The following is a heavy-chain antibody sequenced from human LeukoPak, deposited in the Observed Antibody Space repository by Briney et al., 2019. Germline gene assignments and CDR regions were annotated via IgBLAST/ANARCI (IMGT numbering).Heavy chain of an antibody. V-gene: IGHV3-30-3*01. CDR1: GFTFSSYA. Sequence: GGSLRLSCAASGFTFSSYAMHWVRQAPGKGLEWVAVISYDGSNKYYADSVKGRFTISRDNSKNTLYLQMNSLRAEDTAVYYCARAEGGDYGLGYFDYWGQGTLVTVSS. CDR2: ISYDGSNK. J-gene: IGHJ4*02. D-gene: IGHD4-17*01. CDR3: ARAEGGDYGLGYFDY.